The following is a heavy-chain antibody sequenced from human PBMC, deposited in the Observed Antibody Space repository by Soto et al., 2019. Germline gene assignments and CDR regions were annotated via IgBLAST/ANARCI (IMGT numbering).Heavy chain of an antibody. CDR2: IYRGGIT. CDR1: GYSISSGLY. V-gene: IGHV4-38-2*01. D-gene: IGHD1-1*01. Sequence: SETLSLTCAVSGYSISSGLYWGWIRQPPGKGLEWIGTIYRGGITYYNPSLKSRVTISIDTSKNHFSLRLGSVTATDTAVYFCASGNPDGFDPWGQGTLVTVSS. CDR3: ASGNPDGFDP. J-gene: IGHJ5*02.